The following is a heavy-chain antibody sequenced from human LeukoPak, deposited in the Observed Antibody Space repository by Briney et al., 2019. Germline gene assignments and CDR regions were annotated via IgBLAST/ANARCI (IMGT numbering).Heavy chain of an antibody. CDR1: GGSFSGYY. V-gene: IGHV4-34*01. Sequence: KPSEPLSLPCPVYGGSFSGYYWSWIRKPPGKGLEWIGEINHSGSTNYNPSLKSRVTLSVDTSTIRCDMKLSSVSAADTAVYYCARQEAADYDFWSGPDLNWFDPWGQGTLVTVSS. D-gene: IGHD3-3*01. CDR3: ARQEAADYDFWSGPDLNWFDP. J-gene: IGHJ5*02. CDR2: INHSGST.